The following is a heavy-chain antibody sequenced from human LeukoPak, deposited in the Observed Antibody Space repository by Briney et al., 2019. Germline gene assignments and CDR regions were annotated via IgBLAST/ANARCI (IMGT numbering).Heavy chain of an antibody. CDR2: IYHSGST. J-gene: IGHJ3*01. CDR1: GGSISSGDYY. CDR3: ANADRFCSGGSCPVPDAFDF. D-gene: IGHD2-15*01. V-gene: IGHV4-30-2*01. Sequence: PSQTLSLTCTVSGGSISSGDYYWSWIRQPPGKGLEWIGYIYHSGSTYYNPSLKSRVTISVDRSKNQFSLKLSSVTAADTAVYYCANADRFCSGGSCPVPDAFDFWGQGTMVTVSS.